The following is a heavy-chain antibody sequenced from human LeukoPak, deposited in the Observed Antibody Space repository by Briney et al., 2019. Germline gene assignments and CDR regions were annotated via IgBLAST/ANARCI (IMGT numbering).Heavy chain of an antibody. V-gene: IGHV3-30-3*01. Sequence: GGSLRLSCAASGFTLSSYAIHWVRQAPGKGLEWVAVISYDGSNKYYADSVKGRFTISRDNSKHTLYLQMNSLRAEDTAVYYCARDRLNHAYGDPNWYFDLWGRGTLVTVSS. CDR3: ARDRLNHAYGDPNWYFDL. J-gene: IGHJ2*01. CDR2: ISYDGSNK. D-gene: IGHD4-17*01. CDR1: GFTLSSYA.